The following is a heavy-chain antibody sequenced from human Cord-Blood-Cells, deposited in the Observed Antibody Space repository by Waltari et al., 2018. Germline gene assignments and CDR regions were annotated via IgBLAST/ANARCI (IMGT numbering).Heavy chain of an antibody. CDR3: AYSGSSKTDD. D-gene: IGHD1-26*01. CDR1: GGSFSGYY. Sequence: QVQLQQWGAGLLKPSETLSLTCAVYGGSFSGYYWSWIRQPPGKGLEWIGEINHSGSTNYNPSIKSRVTISVDTAKNQFSLKLSSVTAADTAVYYCAYSGSSKTDDWGQGTLVTVSS. V-gene: IGHV4-34*01. CDR2: INHSGST. J-gene: IGHJ4*02.